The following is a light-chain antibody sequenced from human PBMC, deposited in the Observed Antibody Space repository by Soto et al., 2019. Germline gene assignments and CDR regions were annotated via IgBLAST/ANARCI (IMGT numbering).Light chain of an antibody. Sequence: QSALTQPASVSGSPGQSITISCTGSSREIGDYKYVSWYKQHPGKAPKLTIYDVSNRPSGVSNRFSGSKSGNTASLTISGLQAEDEADYYCSSYTSTNFVIFGGETKLTVL. J-gene: IGLJ2*01. CDR1: SREIGDYKY. CDR3: SSYTSTNFVI. CDR2: DVS. V-gene: IGLV2-14*01.